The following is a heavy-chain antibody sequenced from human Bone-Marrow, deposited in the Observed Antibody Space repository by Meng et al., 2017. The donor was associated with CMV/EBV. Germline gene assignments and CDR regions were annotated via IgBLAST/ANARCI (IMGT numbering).Heavy chain of an antibody. CDR3: ARPADDSSGSYYYYGMDV. CDR2: IIPIFGTA. CDR1: GGTFSSYA. J-gene: IGHJ6*02. Sequence: SVKVSCKASGGTFSSYAISWVRQAPGQGLEWMGGIIPIFGTANYAQKFQGRVTITTDESTSTAYMELRSLRSDDTAVYYCARPADDSSGSYYYYGMDVWGQGTTVTVSS. D-gene: IGHD3-22*01. V-gene: IGHV1-69*05.